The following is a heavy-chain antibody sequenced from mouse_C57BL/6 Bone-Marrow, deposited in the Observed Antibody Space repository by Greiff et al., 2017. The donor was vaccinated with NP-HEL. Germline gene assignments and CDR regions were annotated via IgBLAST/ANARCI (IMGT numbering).Heavy chain of an antibody. J-gene: IGHJ1*03. Sequence: EVQLQQSGAELVRPGASVKLSCTASGFNIKDDYMHWVKQRPEQGLEWIGWIDPENGDTEYASKFQGKATITADTSSNTAYLQLSSLTSEDAAVDYCSSGRGYWYFYVWGTGTTVTVSA. CDR1: GFNIKDDY. CDR3: SSGRGYWYFYV. CDR2: IDPENGDT. V-gene: IGHV14-4*01.